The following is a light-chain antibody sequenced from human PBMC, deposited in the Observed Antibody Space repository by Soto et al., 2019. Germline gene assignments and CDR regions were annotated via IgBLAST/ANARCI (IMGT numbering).Light chain of an antibody. V-gene: IGLV2-8*01. CDR3: SSYAGGNNWV. J-gene: IGLJ3*02. CDR1: SSDISGHNY. Sequence: QSALTQPPSASGSPGQSVTISCTGASSDISGHNYVSWYQQHPGKAPKLMSYEVSKRPSWVPDRFSASKSGNTASLTVSGLQAEDEADYYCSSYAGGNNWVFGGGTKLTVL. CDR2: EVS.